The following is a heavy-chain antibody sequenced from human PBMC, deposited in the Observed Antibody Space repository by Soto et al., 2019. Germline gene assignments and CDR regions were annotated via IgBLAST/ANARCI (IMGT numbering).Heavy chain of an antibody. CDR3: AKGGYTFAYE. V-gene: IGHV3-30-3*01. D-gene: IGHD5-18*01. CDR2: ISYDGSDK. J-gene: IGHJ4*02. Sequence: PGGSLRLSCSASGFTFSSYAMHWVRQAPGKGLEWVALISYDGSDKDYADSVKGRFTISRDNSQNTLFLQMTSLRADDTAVYYCAKGGYTFAYEWGQGALVTVSS. CDR1: GFTFSSYA.